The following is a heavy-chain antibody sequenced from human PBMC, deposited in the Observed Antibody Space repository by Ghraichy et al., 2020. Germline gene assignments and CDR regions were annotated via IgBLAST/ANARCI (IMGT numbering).Heavy chain of an antibody. J-gene: IGHJ5*02. V-gene: IGHV2-5*02. CDR2: IYWDDDK. CDR1: GFSLSTSGVG. CDR3: AHRKWQRKQLVPNWFDP. Sequence: SGPTLVKPTQTLTLTCTFSGFSLSTSGVGVGWIRQPPGKALEWLALIYWDDDKRYSPSLKSRLTITKDTSKNQVVLTMTNMDPVDTATYYCAHRKWQRKQLVPNWFDPWGQGTLVTVSS. D-gene: IGHD6-6*01.